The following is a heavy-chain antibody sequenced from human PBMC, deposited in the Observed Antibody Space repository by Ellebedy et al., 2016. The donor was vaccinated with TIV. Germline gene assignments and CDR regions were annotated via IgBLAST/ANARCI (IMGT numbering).Heavy chain of an antibody. CDR1: GFTFSSYS. D-gene: IGHD4-11*01. CDR2: ISSSSSTI. CDR3: AREATVTTLIPGDNWFDP. J-gene: IGHJ5*02. Sequence: GGSLRLXXAASGFTFSSYSMNWVRQAPGKGLEWVSYISSSSSTIYYADSVKGRFTISRDNAKNSLYLQMNSLRDEDTAVYYCAREATVTTLIPGDNWFDPWGQGTLVTVSS. V-gene: IGHV3-48*02.